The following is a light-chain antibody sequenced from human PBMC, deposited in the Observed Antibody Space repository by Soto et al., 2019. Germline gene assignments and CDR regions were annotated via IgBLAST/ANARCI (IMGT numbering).Light chain of an antibody. Sequence: DIQLTQSPSFLSASVGDRVTITCRASQGIRNYLAWCQQKPGRAPKLLIYIASTLQSGVPSRFSGSYSGTEFTLTITSLQPEDFATYYCQQVNSYPITFGQGTRLEIK. J-gene: IGKJ5*01. CDR1: QGIRNY. CDR3: QQVNSYPIT. V-gene: IGKV1-9*01. CDR2: IAS.